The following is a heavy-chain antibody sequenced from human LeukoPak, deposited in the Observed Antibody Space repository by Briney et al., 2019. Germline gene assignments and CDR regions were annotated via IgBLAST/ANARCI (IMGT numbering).Heavy chain of an antibody. V-gene: IGHV4-61*02. Sequence: SETLSLTCTVSGGSISSGSYYWSWIRQPAGKGLEWIGRIYTSGSTNYNPSLKSRVTISVDTSKNQFSLKLSSVTAADTAVYDCAREAKSYYYDSSGYYSEALYFDYWGQGTLVTVSS. CDR2: IYTSGST. CDR1: GGSISSGSYY. D-gene: IGHD3-22*01. CDR3: AREAKSYYYDSSGYYSEALYFDY. J-gene: IGHJ4*02.